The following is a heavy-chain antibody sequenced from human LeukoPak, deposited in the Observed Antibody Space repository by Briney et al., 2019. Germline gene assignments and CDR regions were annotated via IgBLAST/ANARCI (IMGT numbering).Heavy chain of an antibody. CDR1: GFTFSSYR. CDR3: ARDYWWNYDY. D-gene: IGHD1-7*01. J-gene: IGHJ4*02. CDR2: ISKDGSDK. V-gene: IGHV3-30-3*01. Sequence: GGSLRLSCAASGFTFSSYRMNWVRQAPSKGLEWVAVISKDGSDKYYPGSVRGRFTISRDNSKNTIYLQMDSLRAEDTAIYYCARDYWWNYDYWGQGTLVTVSS.